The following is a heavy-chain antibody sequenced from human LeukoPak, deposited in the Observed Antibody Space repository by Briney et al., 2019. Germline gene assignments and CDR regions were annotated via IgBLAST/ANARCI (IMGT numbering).Heavy chain of an antibody. D-gene: IGHD3-10*01. V-gene: IGHV3-23*01. CDR3: AKPLGNYYGPFDY. CDR1: GFTFSNAW. Sequence: PGGSLRLSCAASGFTFSNAWMSWVRQAPGKGLEWVSAISGSGGSPYYADSVKGRFTISRDNSKNTLYLQMNSLRAEDTAVYYCAKPLGNYYGPFDYWGQGTLVTVSS. J-gene: IGHJ4*02. CDR2: ISGSGGSP.